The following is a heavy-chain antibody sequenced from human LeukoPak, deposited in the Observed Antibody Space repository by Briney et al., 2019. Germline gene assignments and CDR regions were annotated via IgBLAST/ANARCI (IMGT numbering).Heavy chain of an antibody. Sequence: ASVKVSCKASGSTFSSYAISWVRQAPGQGLERMGGIIPIFGTANYAQKFQGRVTITADESTSTAYMELSSLRSEDTAVYYCAGDVGYSSSWYRGAYFYYYYMDVWGKGTTVTVSS. D-gene: IGHD6-13*01. CDR3: AGDVGYSSSWYRGAYFYYYYMDV. CDR2: IIPIFGTA. V-gene: IGHV1-69*01. J-gene: IGHJ6*03. CDR1: GSTFSSYA.